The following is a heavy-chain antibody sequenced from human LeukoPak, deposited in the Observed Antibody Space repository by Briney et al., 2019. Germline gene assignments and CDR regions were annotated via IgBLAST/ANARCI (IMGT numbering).Heavy chain of an antibody. J-gene: IGHJ4*02. CDR1: GFTFSSYA. CDR3: AKDPSPDYYDSSGPFDY. V-gene: IGHV3-23*01. D-gene: IGHD3-22*01. CDR2: ISGSGGST. Sequence: GGSLRLSCAASGFTFSSYAMGWVRQAPGKGLEWVPAISGSGGSTYYADSVKGRFTISRDNSKSTLYLQMNSLRAEDTAVYYCAKDPSPDYYDSSGPFDYWGQGTLVTVSS.